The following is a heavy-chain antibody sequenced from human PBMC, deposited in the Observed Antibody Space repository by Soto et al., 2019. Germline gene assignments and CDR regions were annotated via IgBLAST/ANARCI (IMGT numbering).Heavy chain of an antibody. Sequence: LRLSCEASGFLFSASTLNWVRRAPGKGLEWVAEISSRGTDIYYADSVKGRFTISRDNSKNTLYLLLDRVKSDDTAVYFCATLGRADYPPLAAWGQGTLVTVSS. CDR2: ISSRGTDI. CDR3: ATLGRADYPPLAA. D-gene: IGHD4-17*01. CDR1: GFLFSAST. V-gene: IGHV3-30*14. J-gene: IGHJ5*02.